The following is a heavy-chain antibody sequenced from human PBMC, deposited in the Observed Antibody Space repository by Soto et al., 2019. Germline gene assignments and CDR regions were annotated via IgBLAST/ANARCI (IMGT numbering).Heavy chain of an antibody. V-gene: IGHV1-3*01. D-gene: IGHD6-13*01. Sequence: GASVKVSCKASGYTFTSYAMHWVRQAPGQRLERMGWINAGNVITKYSQKFQGRVTITRDTSASTAYMELSSLRSEDTAVYYCASSNIAAAPYGMDVWGQGTTVTVSS. CDR3: ASSNIAAAPYGMDV. CDR1: GYTFTSYA. CDR2: INAGNVIT. J-gene: IGHJ6*02.